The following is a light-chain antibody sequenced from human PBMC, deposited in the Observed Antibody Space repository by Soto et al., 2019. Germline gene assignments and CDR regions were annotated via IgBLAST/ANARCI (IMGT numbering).Light chain of an antibody. J-gene: IGLJ1*01. V-gene: IGLV2-11*01. CDR1: SSDVGGYNY. Sequence: QSALTQPRSVSGSPGQSVTISCTGASSDVGGYNYVSWYQHHPGKAPKLMIYDVSKRPSGVPDRFSGSKSGDTASLTISGLQAEDEADYYCCSYAGSYTYVFGIGTKLIVL. CDR3: CSYAGSYTYV. CDR2: DVS.